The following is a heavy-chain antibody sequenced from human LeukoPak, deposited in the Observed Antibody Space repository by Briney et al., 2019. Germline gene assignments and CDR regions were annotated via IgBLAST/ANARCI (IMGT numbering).Heavy chain of an antibody. CDR3: ARRQGCSSTSCPPDY. Sequence: GESLKISCRGSGYSFTTYWIGWVRQMPGKGLEWMGIIYPCDSDTRYTPSFQGQVTMSADKSINTAYLQWSSLKASDTAMYYCARRQGCSSTSCPPDYWGQGTLVTVSP. V-gene: IGHV5-51*01. D-gene: IGHD2-2*01. CDR1: GYSFTTYW. CDR2: IYPCDSDT. J-gene: IGHJ4*02.